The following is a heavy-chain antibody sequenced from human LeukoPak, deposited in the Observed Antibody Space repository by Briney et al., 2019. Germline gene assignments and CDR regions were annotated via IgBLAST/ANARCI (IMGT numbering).Heavy chain of an antibody. V-gene: IGHV4-59*01. J-gene: IGHJ4*02. CDR3: ASSEGSSSWYHPFDY. CDR1: GGSISSYY. CDR2: IYYSGST. D-gene: IGHD6-13*01. Sequence: SETLSLTCTVSGGSISSYYWSRIRQPPGKGLEWIGYIYYSGSTNYNPSLKSRVTISVDTSKNQFSLKLSSVTAADTAVYYCASSEGSSSWYHPFDYWGQGTLVTVSS.